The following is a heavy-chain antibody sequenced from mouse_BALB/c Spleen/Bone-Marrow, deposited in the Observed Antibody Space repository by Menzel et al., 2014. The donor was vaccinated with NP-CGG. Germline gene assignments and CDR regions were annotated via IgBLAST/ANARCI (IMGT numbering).Heavy chain of an antibody. D-gene: IGHD2-2*01. CDR2: IDPANGNT. CDR1: GFNIKDTY. CDR3: ASYAYGYYFDY. V-gene: IGHV14-3*02. Sequence: VQLQQSGAELVKPGASVKLSCTASGFNIKDTYMHWVKQSPEQGLEWIGRIDPANGNTKYDPKFQGKATITADTSSNTAYLQLSSLTSEDTAVYYCASYAYGYYFDYWGQGTTLTVSS. J-gene: IGHJ2*01.